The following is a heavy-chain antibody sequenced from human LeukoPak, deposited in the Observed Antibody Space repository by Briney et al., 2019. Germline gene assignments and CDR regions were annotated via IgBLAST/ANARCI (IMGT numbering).Heavy chain of an antibody. Sequence: SQTLSLTCAISGDSVSSNSAACNWIRQSPSRGLEWLGRTYYRSKWHNDYAVSVKSRITINPLTSKNQFYMQLNSVTPGDTAVYYCAREGWEAAGIFDYWGQGTLVTVSS. CDR3: AREGWEAAGIFDY. CDR2: TYYRSKWHN. V-gene: IGHV6-1*01. D-gene: IGHD6-13*01. J-gene: IGHJ4*02. CDR1: GDSVSSNSAA.